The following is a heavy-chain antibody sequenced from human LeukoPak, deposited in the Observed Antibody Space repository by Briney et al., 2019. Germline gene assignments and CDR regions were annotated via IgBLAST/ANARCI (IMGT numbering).Heavy chain of an antibody. CDR1: GFTFDDYA. CDR3: ARTLYSSSTGGWFDP. Sequence: GGSLRLSCAASGFTFDDYAMHRVRQAPGKGLEWVSGISWNSGSIGYADSVKGRFTISRDNAKNSLYLQMNSMRAEDTALYYCARTLYSSSTGGWFDPWGQGTLVTVSS. J-gene: IGHJ5*02. CDR2: ISWNSGSI. D-gene: IGHD6-6*01. V-gene: IGHV3-9*01.